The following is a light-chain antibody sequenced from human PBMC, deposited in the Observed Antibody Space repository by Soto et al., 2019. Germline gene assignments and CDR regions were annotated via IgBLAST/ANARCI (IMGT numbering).Light chain of an antibody. CDR3: QQFNNWPPWT. V-gene: IGKV1-5*03. CDR2: KAS. Sequence: DIQMTQSPSTLSAAIGDRVTITCRASESISGWLAWYQQKPGKAPKLLIYKASTLKSGVPSRFSGSGSGTEFTLTISGLQSDDFAVYYCQQFNNWPPWTFGQGTKVDIK. CDR1: ESISGW. J-gene: IGKJ1*01.